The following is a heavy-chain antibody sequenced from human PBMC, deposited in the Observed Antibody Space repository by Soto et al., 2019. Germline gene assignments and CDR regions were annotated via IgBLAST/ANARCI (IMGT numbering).Heavy chain of an antibody. V-gene: IGHV1-8*01. J-gene: IGHJ6*02. CDR3: ARVGGQLFGDHGMDV. D-gene: IGHD3-10*01. CDR2: MSPSSGNT. Sequence: QVQLVQSGAEVKKPGASVKVSCKASGYTFTTYEINWVRQVPGQGLEWMGWMSPSSGNTGYVDQFRGRVTMTSNTSMTTADMALSSLRSEDTAVYYCARVGGQLFGDHGMDVWGQGTTVTVSS. CDR1: GYTFTTYE.